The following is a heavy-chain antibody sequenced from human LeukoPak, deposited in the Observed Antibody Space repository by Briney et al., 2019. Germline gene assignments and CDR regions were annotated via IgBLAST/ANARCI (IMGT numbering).Heavy chain of an antibody. V-gene: IGHV1-46*01. CDR2: INSNSGTT. CDR1: GYTFTTYY. D-gene: IGHD6-13*01. Sequence: ASVKVSCKASGYTFTTYYMHWVRQAPGQGLEWMGVINSNSGTTVYAQKFQGRVTMTRDTSTSTLYMELSSLRSEDTAVYYCAREHSSSWDQFDYWGQGTLVTVSS. CDR3: AREHSSSWDQFDY. J-gene: IGHJ4*02.